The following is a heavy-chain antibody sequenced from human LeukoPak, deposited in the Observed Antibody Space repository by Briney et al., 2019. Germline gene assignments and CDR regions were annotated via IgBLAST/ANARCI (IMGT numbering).Heavy chain of an antibody. D-gene: IGHD3-10*01. CDR1: GGSISSSSYY. J-gene: IGHJ4*02. CDR3: ARDFTMVRGVFDY. CDR2: IYYSGST. Sequence: SETLSLTCTVSGGSISSSSYYWGWIRQPPGKGLEWIGSIYYSGSTYYNPSLKSRVTLSVDTSKNQFSLKLSSVTAADTAVYYCARDFTMVRGVFDYWGQGTLVTVSS. V-gene: IGHV4-39*07.